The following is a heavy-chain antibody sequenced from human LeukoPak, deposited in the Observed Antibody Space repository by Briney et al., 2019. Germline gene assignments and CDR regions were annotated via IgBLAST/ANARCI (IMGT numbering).Heavy chain of an antibody. D-gene: IGHD2-21*01. CDR1: GFTFNSYA. CDR2: ISGSGSHT. J-gene: IGHJ3*02. V-gene: IGHV3-23*01. Sequence: GGSLRLSCAASGFTFNSYAMNWVRQAPGKGLEWVSSISGSGSHTYYADSVKGRFTISRDNSKNTLYLQMNSLRAEDTAVYYCAKVVGIEGYDAFDIWGQGTMVTVSS. CDR3: AKVVGIEGYDAFDI.